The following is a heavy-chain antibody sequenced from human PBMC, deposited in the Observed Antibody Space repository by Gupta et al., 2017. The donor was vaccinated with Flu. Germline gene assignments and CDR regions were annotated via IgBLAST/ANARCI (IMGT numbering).Heavy chain of an antibody. Sequence: GLTFSHDAMNWVRQAPQKGLEWVSLINGGGSGTYYADSVKGRFTISRDNSKSTLYLQMDSLAAEDTAVYYCSADNTPYWGQGTLVTVS. CDR3: SADNTPY. CDR1: GLTFSHDA. D-gene: IGHD2-2*02. CDR2: INGGGSGT. V-gene: IGHV3-23*01. J-gene: IGHJ1*01.